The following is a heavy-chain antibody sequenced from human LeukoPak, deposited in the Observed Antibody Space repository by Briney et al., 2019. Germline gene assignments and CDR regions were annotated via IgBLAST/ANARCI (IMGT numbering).Heavy chain of an antibody. D-gene: IGHD4-17*01. V-gene: IGHV1-69*13. Sequence: ASVKVSCKTSGYTFTDYYIHWVRQAPGQGLEWMGGIIPIFGTANYAQKFQGRVTITADESTSTAYMELSSLRSEDTAVYYCARGMTTVTTYDYWGQGTLVTVSS. CDR1: GYTFTDYY. CDR3: ARGMTTVTTYDY. J-gene: IGHJ4*02. CDR2: IIPIFGTA.